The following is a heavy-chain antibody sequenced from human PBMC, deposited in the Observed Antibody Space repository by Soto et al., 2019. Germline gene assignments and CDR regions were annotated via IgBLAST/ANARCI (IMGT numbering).Heavy chain of an antibody. V-gene: IGHV3-30-3*01. CDR1: GFTFSSYA. D-gene: IGHD6-6*01. CDR2: ISYDGSNK. J-gene: IGHJ6*02. Sequence: QVQLVESGGGVVQPGRSLRLSCAASGFTFSSYAMHWVRQAPGKGLEWVAVISYDGSNKYYADSVKGRFTISRNNSKNTPYLQMNSLRAEDTAVYYCARDRAIGSSSRSSRYYYYGLDVWGQGTTVTVSS. CDR3: ARDRAIGSSSRSSRYYYYGLDV.